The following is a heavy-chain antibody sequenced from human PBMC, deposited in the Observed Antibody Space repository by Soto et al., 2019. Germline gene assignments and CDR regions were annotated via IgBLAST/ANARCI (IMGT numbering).Heavy chain of an antibody. CDR1: GGSIRGYY. Sequence: SETLSLTCTVSGGSIRGYYWIWIRQPPGKGLEWIGYMYNTGSTVYNPSFKSRVTISVDTSKNQFSLKLNSVTAADTAVYYCARDLWGYCGTDCYPLDVWGQWTTVS. J-gene: IGHJ6*02. CDR2: MYNTGST. V-gene: IGHV4-59*01. D-gene: IGHD2-21*02. CDR3: ARDLWGYCGTDCYPLDV.